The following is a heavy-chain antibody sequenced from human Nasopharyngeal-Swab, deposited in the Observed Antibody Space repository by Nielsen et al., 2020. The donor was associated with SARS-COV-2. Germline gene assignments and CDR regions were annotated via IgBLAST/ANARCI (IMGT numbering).Heavy chain of an antibody. V-gene: IGHV3-33*01. CDR1: GFTFSSYG. J-gene: IGHJ4*02. CDR2: IWYDGSNK. Sequence: GESLKISCAASGFTFSSYGMHWVRQAPGKGLEWVAVIWYDGSNKYYADSVKGRFTISRVNSKNTLYLQMNSLRAEDTAVYYCARDFPFGGDVVYWGQGTLVTVSS. CDR3: ARDFPFGGDVVY. D-gene: IGHD3-10*01.